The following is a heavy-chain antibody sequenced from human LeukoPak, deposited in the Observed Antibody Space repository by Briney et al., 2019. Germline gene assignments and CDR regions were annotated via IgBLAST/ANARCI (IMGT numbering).Heavy chain of an antibody. CDR1: GVTFSGYS. V-gene: IGHV3-21*01. J-gene: IGHJ2*01. Sequence: GGSLRLSCAASGVTFSGYSMNWVRQAPGKGLEWVSAITATSLHIYYADPVKGRFTISRDNAKNLLYLQMNSLRAEDTAVYYCARDSSSPYWYFNLWGRGTLVSVSS. CDR2: ITATSLHI. CDR3: ARDSSSPYWYFNL.